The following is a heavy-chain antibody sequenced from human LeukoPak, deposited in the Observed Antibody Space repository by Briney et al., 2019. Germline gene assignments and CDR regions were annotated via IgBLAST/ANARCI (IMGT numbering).Heavy chain of an antibody. J-gene: IGHJ6*02. CDR1: GFSFSTYP. V-gene: IGHV3-21*01. D-gene: IGHD6-19*01. CDR3: ARDPQWLVYYYYYYGMDV. Sequence: PGGSLRLSCAASGFSFSTYPMNWVRQAPGKGLEWVSSISSSSSYIYYADSVKGRFTISRDNAKNSLYLQMNSLRAEDTAVYYCARDPQWLVYYYYYYGMDVWGQGTTLTVSS. CDR2: ISSSSSYI.